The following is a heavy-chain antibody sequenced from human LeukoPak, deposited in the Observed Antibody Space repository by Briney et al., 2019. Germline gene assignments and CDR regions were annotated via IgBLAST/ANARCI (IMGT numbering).Heavy chain of an antibody. CDR2: IRAYNGNT. CDR3: ARAKYDSSGYYWFDP. V-gene: IGHV1-18*01. J-gene: IGHJ5*02. CDR1: GYTFTTYG. D-gene: IGHD3-22*01. Sequence: ASVKVSCKASGYTFTTYGISWVRQAPGQGLEWMGWIRAYNGNTNYAQKLQGRVTMTTDTSTSTAYMELRSLRSDDTAVYYCARAKYDSSGYYWFDPWGQGTLVTVSS.